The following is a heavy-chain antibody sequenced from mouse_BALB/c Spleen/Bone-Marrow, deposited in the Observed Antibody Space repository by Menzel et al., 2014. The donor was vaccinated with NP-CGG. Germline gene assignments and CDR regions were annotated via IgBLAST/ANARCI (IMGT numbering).Heavy chain of an antibody. CDR2: INPSNGRT. CDR3: ARSGYWYFDA. CDR1: GYTFTSYW. V-gene: IGHV1S81*02. Sequence: QVQLKESGAELVKPGASVKLSCKASGYTFTSYWMHWVKQRPGQGLEWIGEINPSNGRTNYVEKFKSKATLSGDKSSSTVYMQLSSLTSEDSAVYYCARSGYWYFDAWGAGTTVTVSA. D-gene: IGHD3-1*01. J-gene: IGHJ1*01.